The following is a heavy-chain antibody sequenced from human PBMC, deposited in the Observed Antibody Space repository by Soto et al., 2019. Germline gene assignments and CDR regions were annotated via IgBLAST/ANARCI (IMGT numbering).Heavy chain of an antibody. CDR2: IYSGGST. J-gene: IGHJ4*02. CDR1: GFTVSSNY. D-gene: IGHD3-16*01. V-gene: IGHV3-53*01. CDR3: AGERGVWGSYQEDY. Sequence: EVQLVESGGGLIQPGGSLRLSCAASGFTVSSNYMSWVRQAPGKGLEWVSVIYSGGSTYYADSVKGRFTISRDNSKNTLYLQMNSLRAEDTAVYYCAGERGVWGSYQEDYWGQGTLVTVSS.